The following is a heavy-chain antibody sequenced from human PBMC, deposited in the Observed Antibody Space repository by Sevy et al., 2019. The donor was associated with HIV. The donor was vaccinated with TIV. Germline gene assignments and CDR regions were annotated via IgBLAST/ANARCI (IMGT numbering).Heavy chain of an antibody. CDR2: IYYSGST. CDR3: ARVFGLWVGATDAGLDI. Sequence: SETLSLTCTVSGGPISSGGYYWSWIRQHPGKGLEWIGYIYYSGSTYYNPSLKSRVTISVDTSKNQFSLKLSSVTAADTAVYYCARVFGLWVGATDAGLDIWGQGTMVTVSS. D-gene: IGHD1-26*01. V-gene: IGHV4-31*03. CDR1: GGPISSGGYY. J-gene: IGHJ3*02.